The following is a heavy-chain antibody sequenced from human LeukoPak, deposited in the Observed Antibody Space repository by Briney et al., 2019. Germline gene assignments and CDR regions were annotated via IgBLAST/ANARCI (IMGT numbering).Heavy chain of an antibody. V-gene: IGHV3-21*01. J-gene: IGHJ4*02. D-gene: IGHD6-19*01. Sequence: GGSLRLSCAASGFTFSGYSMNWVRQAPGKGLEWVSSISSSSSYIYYADSVKGRFTISRDNAKNSLYLQMNSLRAEDTAVYYCARDPRGSGWFDYWGQGTLVTVSS. CDR1: GFTFSGYS. CDR3: ARDPRGSGWFDY. CDR2: ISSSSSYI.